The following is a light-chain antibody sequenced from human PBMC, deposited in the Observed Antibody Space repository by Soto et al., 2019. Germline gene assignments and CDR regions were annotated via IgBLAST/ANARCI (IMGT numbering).Light chain of an antibody. Sequence: QSVLTQPPSVSGAPGQRVTFSCTGTSSNIGAGYDVNWYQQLPGTAPKLLIYDDNKRPSGIPDRFSGSKSGTSATLGITGFQTGDEADYYCGSWDSSLSAYVFXTGTKVTVL. CDR2: DDN. J-gene: IGLJ1*01. CDR1: SSNIGAGY. CDR3: GSWDSSLSAYV. V-gene: IGLV1-51*01.